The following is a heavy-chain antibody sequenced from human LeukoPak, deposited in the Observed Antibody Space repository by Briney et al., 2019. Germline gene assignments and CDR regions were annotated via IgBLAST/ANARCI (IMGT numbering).Heavy chain of an antibody. D-gene: IGHD4-17*01. CDR3: TTDSLYLYDYGDYQEPAKWVADY. J-gene: IGHJ4*02. CDR2: IKSKTDGGTT. V-gene: IGHV3-15*01. Sequence: GGSLRLSCAASGSTFSNAWMSWVRQAPGKGLEWVGRIKSKTDGGTTDYAAPVKGRFTISRDDSKNTLYLQMNSLKTEDTAVYYCTTDSLYLYDYGDYQEPAKWVADYWGQGTLVTVSS. CDR1: GSTFSNAW.